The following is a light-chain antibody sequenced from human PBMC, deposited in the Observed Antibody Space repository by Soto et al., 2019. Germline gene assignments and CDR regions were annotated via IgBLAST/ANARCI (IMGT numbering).Light chain of an antibody. CDR3: QVRSNWPTWT. J-gene: IGKJ1*01. Sequence: EIVLTQSPATLSLSPGDRATLSCRASQSVSNFLAWYQQKPGQAPRLLIYDASNRATGIPARFSGGGSGTDVTLTISSLEPEDFAVYYCQVRSNWPTWTFGQGTKVEI. CDR2: DAS. V-gene: IGKV3-11*01. CDR1: QSVSNF.